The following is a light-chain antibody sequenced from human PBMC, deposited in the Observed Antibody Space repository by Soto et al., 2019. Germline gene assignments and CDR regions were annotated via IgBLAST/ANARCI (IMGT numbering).Light chain of an antibody. V-gene: IGKV3-15*01. Sequence: EIVFTQSRGTLSWSPLGKASLSCRASQNINSYLAWYQQKPGQAPRLLIYGASTRATGIPARFSGSGSGTDFTLTISSLQSEDFAVYYCQQYNNWPPWTFGQGTKVDIK. CDR1: QNINSY. CDR2: GAS. CDR3: QQYNNWPPWT. J-gene: IGKJ1*01.